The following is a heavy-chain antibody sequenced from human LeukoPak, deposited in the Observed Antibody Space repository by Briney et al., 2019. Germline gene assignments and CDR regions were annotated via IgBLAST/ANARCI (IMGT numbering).Heavy chain of an antibody. V-gene: IGHV3-21*01. CDR2: ISSGSSYI. D-gene: IGHD6-6*01. CDR1: GFTFSSYS. J-gene: IGHJ4*02. CDR3: ARDKQLVQGGGVY. Sequence: GGSLRLSCAASGFTFSSYSMNWVRQAPGKGLEWVSSISSGSSYIYYADSVKGRFTISRDNAKNSLYLQMNSLRAEDTAVYYCARDKQLVQGGGVYWGQGTMVTVSS.